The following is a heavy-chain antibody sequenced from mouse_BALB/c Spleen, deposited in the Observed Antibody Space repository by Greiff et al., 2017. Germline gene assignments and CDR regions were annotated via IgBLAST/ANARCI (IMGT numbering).Heavy chain of an antibody. CDR2: IDPANGNT. Sequence: VQLKESGAELVKPGASVKLSCTASGFNIKDTYMHWVKQRPEQGLEWIGRIDPANGNTKYDPKFQGKATITADTSSNTAYLQLSSLTSEDTAVYYCARYPIYYVPSWFAYWGQGTLVTVSA. D-gene: IGHD2-1*01. V-gene: IGHV14-3*02. J-gene: IGHJ3*01. CDR3: ARYPIYYVPSWFAY. CDR1: GFNIKDTY.